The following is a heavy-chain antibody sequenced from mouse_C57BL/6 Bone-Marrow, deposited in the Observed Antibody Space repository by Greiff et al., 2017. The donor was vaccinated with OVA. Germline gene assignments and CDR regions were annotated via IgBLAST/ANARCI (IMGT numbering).Heavy chain of an antibody. J-gene: IGHJ1*03. V-gene: IGHV5-6*02. CDR3: ASRTGPYWYFDV. D-gene: IGHD4-1*01. CDR1: GFTFSSYG. Sequence: EVKLQESGGDLVKPGGSLKLSCAASGFTFSSYGMSWVRQTPDKRLEWVATISSGGSYTYYPDSVKGRFTISRDNAKNTLYLQMSSLKSEDTAMYYCASRTGPYWYFDVWGTGTTVTVSS. CDR2: ISSGGSYT.